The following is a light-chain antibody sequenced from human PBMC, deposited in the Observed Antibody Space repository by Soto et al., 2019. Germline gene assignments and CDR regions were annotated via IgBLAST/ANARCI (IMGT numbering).Light chain of an antibody. CDR2: KAS. CDR1: QSFSSW. Sequence: DIQMTQSPSTLSAFVGDRVTITCRSSQSFSSWLAWYQQKPGKAPKLLIYKASNLESGVPSRFSGSGSGTEFSLTVSSLQPEDFARYYCLQYNSYPWTFGQGAKVEVK. CDR3: LQYNSYPWT. J-gene: IGKJ1*01. V-gene: IGKV1-5*03.